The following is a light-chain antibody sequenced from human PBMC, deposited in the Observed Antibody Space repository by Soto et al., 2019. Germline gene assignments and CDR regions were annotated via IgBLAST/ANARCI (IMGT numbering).Light chain of an antibody. CDR3: HQCGNSWWT. CDR2: GAS. V-gene: IGKV3-20*01. Sequence: EVVLTQSPNTLSLSPGESATLSCRASQAVSSTYLVWYQQKPGLVPRLLIYGASSRAPGISDRFSGSGSGTDFTLTISRLEPEDFAVYYCHQCGNSWWTFGEGTKVDIK. J-gene: IGKJ1*01. CDR1: QAVSSTY.